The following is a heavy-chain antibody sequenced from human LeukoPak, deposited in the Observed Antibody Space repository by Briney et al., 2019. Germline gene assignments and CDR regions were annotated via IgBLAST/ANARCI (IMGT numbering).Heavy chain of an antibody. CDR1: GGSFSSEA. CDR3: GRKAGDCGGGSCYSIDY. V-gene: IGHV1-69*05. J-gene: IGHJ4*02. D-gene: IGHD2-15*01. CDR2: IIPIFGTA. Sequence: SVKVSCKAFGGSFSSEAISWVRQAPGQGLEWVGGIIPIFGTANYAQKFQGRVTITTDESTTTAYMEVSSLRSEDTAVYYCGRKAGDCGGGSCYSIDYWGQGTLVTVSS.